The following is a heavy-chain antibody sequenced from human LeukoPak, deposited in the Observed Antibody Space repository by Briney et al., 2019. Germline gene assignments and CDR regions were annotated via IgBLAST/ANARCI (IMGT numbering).Heavy chain of an antibody. CDR1: GVTVGNNY. CDR3: ARDPPAVAAGTYA. J-gene: IGHJ5*02. D-gene: IGHD6-13*01. CDR2: IYSGGAT. V-gene: IGHV3-66*01. Sequence: GGSPRLSCAASGVTVGNNYMIWVRQAPGKGLEWVSHIYSGGATNYADSVKGRFTISRDSSKNTLFLQMNSLRVEDTAIYYCARDPPAVAAGTYAWGQGTLVTVSS.